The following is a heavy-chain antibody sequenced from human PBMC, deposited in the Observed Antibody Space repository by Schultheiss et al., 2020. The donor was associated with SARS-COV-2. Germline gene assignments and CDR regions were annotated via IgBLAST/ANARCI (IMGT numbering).Heavy chain of an antibody. D-gene: IGHD3-22*01. CDR3: ARFYYDSSGYDLYDAFDI. J-gene: IGHJ3*02. V-gene: IGHV3-30-3*01. CDR2: ISYDGSNK. CDR1: GFTFSSYA. Sequence: GESLKISCAASGFTFSSYAMHWVRQAPGKGLEWVAVISYDGSNKYYADSVKGRFTISRDNSKNTLYLQMNSLRAEDTAVYYCARFYYDSSGYDLYDAFDIWGQGTMVTVSS.